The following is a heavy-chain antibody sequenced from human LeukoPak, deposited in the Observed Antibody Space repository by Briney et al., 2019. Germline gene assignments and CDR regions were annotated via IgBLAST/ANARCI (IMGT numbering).Heavy chain of an antibody. J-gene: IGHJ5*02. V-gene: IGHV4-59*01. Sequence: SETLSLTCTVSGGSISSYYWSWTRQPPGKGLEWIGYIYYSGSTNYNPSLKSRVTISVDTSKNQFSLKLSSVTAADTAVYYCARDQGQGWFDPWGQGTLVTVSS. CDR2: IYYSGST. CDR3: ARDQGQGWFDP. CDR1: GGSISSYY.